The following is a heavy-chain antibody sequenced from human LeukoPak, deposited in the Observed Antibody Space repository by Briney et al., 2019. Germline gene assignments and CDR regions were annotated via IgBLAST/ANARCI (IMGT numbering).Heavy chain of an antibody. D-gene: IGHD4-17*01. J-gene: IGHJ4*02. V-gene: IGHV3-21*01. CDR1: GFTFSSYG. Sequence: GGSLRLSCAASGFTFSSYGMHWVRQAPGKGLEWVSSITSSSRYTFYADSVKGRFTISRDNAKNSLYLQMNSLRAEDTAVYYCARDKSADYGDSYFDSWGQGILVTVSS. CDR2: ITSSSRYT. CDR3: ARDKSADYGDSYFDS.